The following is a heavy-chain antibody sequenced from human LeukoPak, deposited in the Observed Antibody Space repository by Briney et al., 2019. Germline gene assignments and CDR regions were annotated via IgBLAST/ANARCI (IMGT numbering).Heavy chain of an antibody. Sequence: GGSLRLSCAASGFTFSSYSMNWVRQAPGKGLEWVSCISSSSSYIYYADSVKGRFTTSRDNAKNSLYLQMNSLRAEDTAVYYCARAVDYYDSSGYQTPDDAFDIWGQGTMVTVSS. CDR3: ARAVDYYDSSGYQTPDDAFDI. V-gene: IGHV3-21*01. CDR2: ISSSSSYI. D-gene: IGHD3-22*01. J-gene: IGHJ3*02. CDR1: GFTFSSYS.